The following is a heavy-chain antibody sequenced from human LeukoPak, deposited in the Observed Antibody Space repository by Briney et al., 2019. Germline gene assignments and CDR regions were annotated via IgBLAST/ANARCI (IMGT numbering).Heavy chain of an antibody. CDR1: GSMFTDYW. CDR2: IYPGDSDT. CDR3: ARHAAGRAERPYYYYGMDV. V-gene: IGHV5-51*01. J-gene: IGHJ6*02. D-gene: IGHD3-10*01. Sequence: GASLQISCKGSGSMFTDYWIGWVRQLPGKGLEWMGIIYPGDSDTTYSPSFHGQVIISVDMSLSTAYLQWTSLKASDSAMYFCARHAAGRAERPYYYYGMDVWGQGTTVTVSS.